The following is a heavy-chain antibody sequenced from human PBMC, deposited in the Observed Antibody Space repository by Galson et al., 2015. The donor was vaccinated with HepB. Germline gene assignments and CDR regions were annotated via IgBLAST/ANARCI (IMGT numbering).Heavy chain of an antibody. CDR2: IQSGGGT. CDR3: EGWDPSYGLDV. D-gene: IGHD1-26*01. V-gene: IGHV3-53*01. J-gene: IGHJ6*02. CDR1: GFTVTSKY. Sequence: SLRLSCAAYGFTVTSKYMTWARQAPGKGLEWVSVIQSGGGTYYADSVKGRFTMSRDNSQNTLYLQMNSLRAEDTAVYFCEGWDPSYGLDVWGRGTTVTVPS.